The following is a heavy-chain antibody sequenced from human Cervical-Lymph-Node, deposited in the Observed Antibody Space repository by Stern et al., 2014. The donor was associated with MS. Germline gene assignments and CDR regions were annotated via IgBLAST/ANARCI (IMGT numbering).Heavy chain of an antibody. V-gene: IGHV1-8*01. CDR2: MNPDSGDT. CDR3: AKAWDS. J-gene: IGHJ4*02. Sequence: VQLLESGAAVKKPGASVKVSCTTSGYTFTSDGITWVRQAPGQGLEWMGGMNPDSGDTGYAQKFQGRLTITRDTSISTAYMELTTLRAEDTAVYYCAKAWDSWGQGTLVTVSS. CDR1: GYTFTSDG.